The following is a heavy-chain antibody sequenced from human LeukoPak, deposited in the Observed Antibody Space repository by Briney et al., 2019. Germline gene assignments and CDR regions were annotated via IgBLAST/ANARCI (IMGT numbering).Heavy chain of an antibody. V-gene: IGHV4-39*01. CDR3: ARKYYGSGSYYKDINFDY. Sequence: PSETLSLTCTVSGGSISSSSYHWGWIRQPPGKGLEWIGSIYYSGSTYYNPSLKSRVTISVDTSKNQFSLKLSSVTAADTAVYYCARKYYGSGSYYKDINFDYWGQGTLVTVSS. J-gene: IGHJ4*02. D-gene: IGHD3-10*01. CDR1: GGSISSSSYH. CDR2: IYYSGST.